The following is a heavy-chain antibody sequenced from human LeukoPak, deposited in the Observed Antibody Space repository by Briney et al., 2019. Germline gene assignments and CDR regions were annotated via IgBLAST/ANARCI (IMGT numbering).Heavy chain of an antibody. J-gene: IGHJ6*03. D-gene: IGHD6-6*01. CDR3: AKGPSSSYYMDV. V-gene: IGHV3-30*02. Sequence: GGSLRLSCIASGFTFSIYGMHWVRQAPGKGLEWVAFIRYDGSNKYYADSVKGRFTISRDNSKNTLYLQMNSLRAEDMALYYCAKGPSSSYYMDVWGKGTTVTVSS. CDR2: IRYDGSNK. CDR1: GFTFSIYG.